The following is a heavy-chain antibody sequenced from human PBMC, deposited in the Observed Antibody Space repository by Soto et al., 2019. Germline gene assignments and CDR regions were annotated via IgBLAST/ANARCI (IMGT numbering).Heavy chain of an antibody. V-gene: IGHV3-74*01. D-gene: IGHD2-8*01. Sequence: EVQLVESGGGLVQPGKALRLSCAASGFTFSKYWIHWVRQAPGKGPVWVSYISSDGTTTDYADSVKGRFTIPRDNAKNTLYLQMDSLRAEDTAVYYCAIQDCTNDVCLEAAVTVGGALEYWGQGAQVTVSS. CDR1: GFTFSKYW. CDR2: ISSDGTTT. CDR3: AIQDCTNDVCLEAAVTVGGALEY. J-gene: IGHJ4*02.